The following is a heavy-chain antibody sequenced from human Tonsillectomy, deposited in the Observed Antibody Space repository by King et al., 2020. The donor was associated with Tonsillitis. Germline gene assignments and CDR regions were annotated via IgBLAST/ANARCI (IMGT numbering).Heavy chain of an antibody. CDR2: INHSGST. CDR3: ATEEVNILTGPSHYMDV. J-gene: IGHJ6*03. D-gene: IGHD3-9*01. Sequence: VQLQQWGAGLLKPSETLSLTCAVYGEFFTGYYWSWIRQPPGKGLEWIGEINHSGSTSYNPSLKSRVSISIDMSKKHFSLKLSSVTAADTAVYYCATEEVNILTGPSHYMDVWGKGTTVTVPS. V-gene: IGHV4-34*01. CDR1: GEFFTGYY.